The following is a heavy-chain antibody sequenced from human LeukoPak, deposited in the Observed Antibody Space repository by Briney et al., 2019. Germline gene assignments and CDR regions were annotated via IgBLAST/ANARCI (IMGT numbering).Heavy chain of an antibody. CDR3: ARERIHFGSGGHYHGMDV. Sequence: SETLSLTCTVSGASISSGNYFWSWIRQPPGKDLEWIGYIYNSDSTQYNPSLKSRLTMSVDTSRNQFSLKLTSVTAADTAVYYCARERIHFGSGGHYHGMDVWGKGTTVTVSS. V-gene: IGHV4-30-4*01. J-gene: IGHJ6*04. CDR1: GASISSGNYF. CDR2: IYNSDST. D-gene: IGHD3-10*01.